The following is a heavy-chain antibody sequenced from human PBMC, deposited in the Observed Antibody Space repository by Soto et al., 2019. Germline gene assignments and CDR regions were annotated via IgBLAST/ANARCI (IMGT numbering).Heavy chain of an antibody. CDR2: IYPGDSDT. CDR3: ATRSKSGFYPYYFDY. J-gene: IGHJ4*02. CDR1: GYSFSTYW. V-gene: IGHV5-51*03. D-gene: IGHD3-22*01. Sequence: PGESLKISCKGFGYSFSTYWIGWVRQMPGKGLEWMGIIYPGDSDTRYSPSSQGQVTISADKSITTAYLQWSSLKASDTAMYYCATRSKSGFYPYYFDYWAQGTLVTVSS.